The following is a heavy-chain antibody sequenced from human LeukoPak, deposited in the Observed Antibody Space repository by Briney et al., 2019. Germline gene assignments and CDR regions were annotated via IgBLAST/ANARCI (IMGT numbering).Heavy chain of an antibody. CDR1: GGSISSYY. D-gene: IGHD5-18*01. V-gene: IGHV4-59*08. CDR3: ARQGLRGGYGY. CDR2: IYYSGST. J-gene: IGHJ4*02. Sequence: SETLSLTCTVSGGSISSYYWSWIRQLPGKGLEWIGYIYYSGSTNYNPSLKSRVTISVDTSKNQFSLKLSSVTAADTAVYYCARQGLRGGYGYWGQGTLVTVSS.